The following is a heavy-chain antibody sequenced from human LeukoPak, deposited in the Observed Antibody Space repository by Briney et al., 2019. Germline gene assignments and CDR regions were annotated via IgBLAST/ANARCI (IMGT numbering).Heavy chain of an antibody. CDR3: ARDRSIAVPYTYYYYGLDV. J-gene: IGHJ6*02. V-gene: IGHV4-59*01. Sequence: SETLSLTCIVSGGSFSSSYWSWIRQPPGKGLEWIGYISYSGSTNYNPSLKSRVTISLNTSKNQFSLKLSSVTAADTAVYYCARDRSIAVPYTYYYYGLDVWGQGTTVTVSS. CDR1: GGSFSSSY. CDR2: ISYSGST. D-gene: IGHD6-19*01.